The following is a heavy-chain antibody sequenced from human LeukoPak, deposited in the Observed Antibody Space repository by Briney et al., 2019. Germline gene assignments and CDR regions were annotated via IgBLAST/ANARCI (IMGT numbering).Heavy chain of an antibody. J-gene: IGHJ3*02. CDR3: ARGGPAMEWLLGEAFDI. Sequence: ASVKVSCKASGYTFTGYYMHWVRQAPGQGLEWMGWINPNSGGTNYAQKFQGGVTMTRDTSISTAYMELSRLRSDDTAVYYCARGGPAMEWLLGEAFDIWGQGTMVTVSS. D-gene: IGHD3-3*01. CDR1: GYTFTGYY. V-gene: IGHV1-2*02. CDR2: INPNSGGT.